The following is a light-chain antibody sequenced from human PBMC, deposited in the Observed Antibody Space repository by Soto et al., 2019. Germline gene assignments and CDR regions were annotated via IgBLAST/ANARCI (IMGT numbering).Light chain of an antibody. CDR2: EVS. CDR3: NFYAGAIIRLV. V-gene: IGLV2-14*01. CDR1: SSDVGAYKY. J-gene: IGLJ1*01. Sequence: QSALTQPASVSGSPGQSVTISCTGTSSDVGAYKYVSWYQQHPGKAPKLMIYEVSNRPSGVSNRFSGSKSGNTASLTISGLQADDEADYYCNFYAGAIIRLVFGTATNV.